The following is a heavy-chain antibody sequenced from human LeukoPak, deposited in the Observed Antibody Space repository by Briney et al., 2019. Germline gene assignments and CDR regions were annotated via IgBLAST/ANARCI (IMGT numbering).Heavy chain of an antibody. CDR2: IYYNGNA. CDR1: GGSISSDH. D-gene: IGHD3-22*01. CDR3: ARVRPEKDYASGYFEY. Sequence: SETLSLTCTVSGGSISSDHWGWIRQPPGKGLEWIGHIYYNGNARYSPSLKSRVTISVDTSKNQCSLKVSSVTAADTAVYYCARVRPEKDYASGYFEYWGQGSLVTVSS. V-gene: IGHV4-59*01. J-gene: IGHJ4*02.